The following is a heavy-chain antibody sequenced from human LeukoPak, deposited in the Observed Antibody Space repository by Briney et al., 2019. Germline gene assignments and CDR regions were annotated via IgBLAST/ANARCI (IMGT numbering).Heavy chain of an antibody. CDR1: GYSFTSYW. CDR3: ARDPGRFGYSYGHRAFDI. CDR2: INPSGGST. D-gene: IGHD5-18*01. Sequence: GESLKISCKGSGYSFTSYWIGWVRQAPGQGLEWMGIINPSGGSTSYAQKFQGRVTMTRDTSTSTVYMELSSLRSEDTAVYYCARDPGRFGYSYGHRAFDIWGQGTMVTVSS. V-gene: IGHV1-46*01. J-gene: IGHJ3*02.